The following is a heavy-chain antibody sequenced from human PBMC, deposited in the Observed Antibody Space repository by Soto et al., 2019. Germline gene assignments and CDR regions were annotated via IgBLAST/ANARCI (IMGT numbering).Heavy chain of an antibody. J-gene: IGHJ4*02. CDR1: VGSIDSNLYY. CDR3: ASPLALYHFGDYNDYYYSDY. Sequence: PSETLSLTCPFSVGSIDSNLYYWSWIRQPPGKPMEWIGTIYYIGTTDFNPSLQSQVTISVDTSKNQFSLKLSPVTAADTAVYFCASPLALYHFGDYNDYYYSDYWGQGTLVHGSS. V-gene: IGHV4-39*01. D-gene: IGHD4-17*01. CDR2: IYYIGTT.